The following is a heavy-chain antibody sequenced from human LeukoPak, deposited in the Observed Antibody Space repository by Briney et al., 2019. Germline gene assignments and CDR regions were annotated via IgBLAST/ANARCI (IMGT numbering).Heavy chain of an antibody. CDR3: ARVPVAGLFDY. Sequence: GASVTVSCKASGYSFIGYYLLWVRQAPGQGLEWMGWINPNNGGTLYAQKFQGRVTMTRDTSITTAFMELSSLRSDDTAVYYCARVPVAGLFDYWGQGALVTVSS. CDR2: INPNNGGT. V-gene: IGHV1-2*02. J-gene: IGHJ4*02. CDR1: GYSFIGYY. D-gene: IGHD2-15*01.